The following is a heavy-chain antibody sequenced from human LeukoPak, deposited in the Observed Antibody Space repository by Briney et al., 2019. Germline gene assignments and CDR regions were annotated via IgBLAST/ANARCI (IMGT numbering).Heavy chain of an antibody. CDR3: ARPRYYYDSSGYLH. D-gene: IGHD3-22*01. CDR1: GFTFSSYA. J-gene: IGHJ4*02. Sequence: PGRSLRLSSAASGFTFSSYAMHWVRQAPGKGLEWVAVISYDGSNKYYADSVKGRFTISRDNSKNTLYLQVNSLRAEDTAVYYCARPRYYYDSSGYLHWGQGTLVTVSS. V-gene: IGHV3-30-3*01. CDR2: ISYDGSNK.